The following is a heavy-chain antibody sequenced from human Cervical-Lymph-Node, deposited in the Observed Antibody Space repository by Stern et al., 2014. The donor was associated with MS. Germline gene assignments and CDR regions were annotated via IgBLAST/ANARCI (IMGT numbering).Heavy chain of an antibody. D-gene: IGHD6-13*01. CDR2: IYPDDSDT. J-gene: IGHJ2*01. V-gene: IGHV5-51*01. CDR3: ARHTAGDWYFDL. Sequence: VQLVESGAEVIKPGESLKISCKGFGYNFVGYWIGWVRQMPGKGLGGMATIYPDDSDTRYSPSFRGQVTVSADKSIDTAYLQLSSLKATDTAMYFCARHTAGDWYFDLWGRGTLVTVSS. CDR1: GYNFVGYW.